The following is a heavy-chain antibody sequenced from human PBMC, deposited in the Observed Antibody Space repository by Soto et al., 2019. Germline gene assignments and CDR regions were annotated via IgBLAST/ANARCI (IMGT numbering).Heavy chain of an antibody. J-gene: IGHJ4*02. V-gene: IGHV4-4*02. D-gene: IGHD3-10*01. Sequence: QVQLQESGPGLVKPSGTLSLTCAVSGGSISSSNWWSWVRQPPGKGLEWIGEIFHSGSTDYNPSLKSRVTISVDKSKNQCSLKLSSVTAADTAVDDCAGVKASGVNFDYWGQGTRVTVSS. CDR2: IFHSGST. CDR3: AGVKASGVNFDY. CDR1: GGSISSSNW.